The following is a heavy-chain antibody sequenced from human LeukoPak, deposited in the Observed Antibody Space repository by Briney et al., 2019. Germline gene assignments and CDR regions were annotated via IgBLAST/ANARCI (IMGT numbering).Heavy chain of an antibody. D-gene: IGHD4-23*01. CDR2: ISGSAVST. CDR3: AKAVPKAVVTPSFDY. CDR1: GFTFSSYG. Sequence: PGGSLRLSCAASGFTFSSYGMSWVRQAPGKGLEWVSAISGSAVSTYYADSVKGRFTTSRDNSKNTLYLQMNSLRVEDTAVYYCAKAVPKAVVTPSFDYWGQGTLVTVSS. J-gene: IGHJ4*02. V-gene: IGHV3-23*01.